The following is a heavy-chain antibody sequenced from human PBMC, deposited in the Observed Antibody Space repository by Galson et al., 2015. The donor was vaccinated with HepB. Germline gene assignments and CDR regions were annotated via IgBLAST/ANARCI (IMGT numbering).Heavy chain of an antibody. V-gene: IGHV1-69*13. CDR1: GGTFSSYA. Sequence: SVKVSCKASGGTFSSYAFSWVRQAPGQGLEWLAGIIPIYGTANYAQKFQGRVTITAGESTSTAYMELSSLRAEDTAVYYCAKSRDIVVVVAEGVPDYWGQGTLVTVSS. D-gene: IGHD2-15*01. CDR3: AKSRDIVVVVAEGVPDY. CDR2: IIPIYGTA. J-gene: IGHJ4*02.